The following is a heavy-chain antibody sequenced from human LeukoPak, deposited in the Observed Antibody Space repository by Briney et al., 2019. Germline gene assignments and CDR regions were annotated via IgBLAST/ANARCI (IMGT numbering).Heavy chain of an antibody. CDR1: GFTFSSYA. V-gene: IGHV3-23*01. D-gene: IGHD3-22*01. CDR2: ISGSGGST. J-gene: IGHJ5*02. Sequence: GGSLRLSCAASGFTFSSYAMIWVRQAPGKGLEWVSAISGSGGSTYYADSVKGRFTISRDNSKSTLNLQMNSLRAEDTAVYYCAKAQITMIVYSRLGWFDPWGQGTLVTVSS. CDR3: AKAQITMIVYSRLGWFDP.